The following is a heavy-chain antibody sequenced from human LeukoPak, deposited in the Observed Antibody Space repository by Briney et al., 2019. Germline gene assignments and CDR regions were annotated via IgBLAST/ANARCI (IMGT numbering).Heavy chain of an antibody. D-gene: IGHD2-2*01. CDR2: IHQHGSKE. CDR1: GFNFRAYW. J-gene: IGHJ4*01. Sequence: PGGSLRLSCTPSGFNFRAYWMGWARQAQGKGLEWGTNIHQHGSKENYLDSVKGRFTISRDNAKSSIYLQMNSLRAEDTAIYYCARIGHDLYQTFDFWGNGNLITVSS. V-gene: IGHV3-7*03. CDR3: ARIGHDLYQTFDF.